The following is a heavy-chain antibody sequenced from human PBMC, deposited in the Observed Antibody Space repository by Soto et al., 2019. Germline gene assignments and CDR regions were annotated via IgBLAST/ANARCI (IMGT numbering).Heavy chain of an antibody. V-gene: IGHV4-31*03. CDR2: IYYSGST. D-gene: IGHD3-16*01. CDR3: ARVIRLGYYGMDV. CDR1: GGSISSGGFY. Sequence: SETLSLTCTVSGGSISSGGFYWSWNRQHPGKGLEWIGYIYYSGSTYYNPSLKSRVTISVDTSKNQFSLKLSSATAADTAVYYCARVIRLGYYGMDVWGPGTTVTVSS. J-gene: IGHJ6*02.